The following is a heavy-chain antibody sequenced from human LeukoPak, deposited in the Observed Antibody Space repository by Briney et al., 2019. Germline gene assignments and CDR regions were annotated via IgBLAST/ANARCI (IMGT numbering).Heavy chain of an antibody. CDR3: ARVVTIFGVVTNYYYYYMDV. J-gene: IGHJ6*03. CDR1: GYTFTGYY. Sequence: ASVKVSCKASGYTFTGYYMHWVRQAPGQGLEWMGWINTNTGNPTYAQGFTGRFVFSLDTSVSTAYLQISSLKAEDTAVYYCARVVTIFGVVTNYYYYYMDVWGKGTTVTVSS. V-gene: IGHV7-4-1*02. CDR2: INTNTGNP. D-gene: IGHD3-3*01.